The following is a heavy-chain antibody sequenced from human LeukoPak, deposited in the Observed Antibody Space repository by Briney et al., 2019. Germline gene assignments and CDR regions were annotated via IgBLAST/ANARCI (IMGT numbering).Heavy chain of an antibody. Sequence: SETLSLTCTVSGGSISSYYWSWIRQPPGKGLEWIGYIYYSGSTNYNPSLKSRVTISVDTSKNPFSLKLSSVTAADTAVYYCARLLELRPRRYYYYGMDVWGQGTTVTVSS. J-gene: IGHJ6*02. D-gene: IGHD1-7*01. V-gene: IGHV4-59*08. CDR2: IYYSGST. CDR3: ARLLELRPRRYYYYGMDV. CDR1: GGSISSYY.